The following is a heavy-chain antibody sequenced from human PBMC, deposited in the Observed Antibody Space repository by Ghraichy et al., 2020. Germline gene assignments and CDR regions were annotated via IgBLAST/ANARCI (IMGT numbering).Heavy chain of an antibody. D-gene: IGHD5-24*01. CDR1: GGSFSGYY. J-gene: IGHJ4*02. CDR3: ARAEDGYNRGLR. V-gene: IGHV4-34*01. CDR2: INHSGST. Sequence: SETLCLTCAVYGGSFSGYYWSWIRQPPGKGLELIGEINHSGSTNYNPSLKSRVTISVDTSKNQFSLKLSSVTAADTAVYYCARAEDGYNRGLRWGQGTLVTVSS.